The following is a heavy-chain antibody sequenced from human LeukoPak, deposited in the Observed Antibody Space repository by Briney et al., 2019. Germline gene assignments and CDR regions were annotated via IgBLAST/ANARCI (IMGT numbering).Heavy chain of an antibody. D-gene: IGHD3-16*01. CDR1: GFTVSSNY. V-gene: IGHV3-66*01. Sequence: GGSLRLSCAASGFTVSSNYMSWVRQAPGKGLEWVSVIYSGGSTYYADSVKGRFTISRDNFKNTLSLQVNSLRAEDTAMYYCAKDDDWGRYKHWGQGTLVTVSS. CDR2: IYSGGST. J-gene: IGHJ1*01. CDR3: AKDDDWGRYKH.